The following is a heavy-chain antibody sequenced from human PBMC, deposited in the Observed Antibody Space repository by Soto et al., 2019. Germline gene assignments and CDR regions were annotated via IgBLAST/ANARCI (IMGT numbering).Heavy chain of an antibody. CDR2: IYYSGST. D-gene: IGHD6-13*01. CDR1: GGSISSGGYY. J-gene: IGHJ4*02. Sequence: ASETLSLTCTVSGGSISSGGYYWSWIRQHPGKGLEWIGYIYYSGSTYYNPSLKSRVTISVDTSKNQFSLKLSSVTAADTAVYYCARDRGGGSWSYFDYWGQGTLVTSPQ. V-gene: IGHV4-31*03. CDR3: ARDRGGGSWSYFDY.